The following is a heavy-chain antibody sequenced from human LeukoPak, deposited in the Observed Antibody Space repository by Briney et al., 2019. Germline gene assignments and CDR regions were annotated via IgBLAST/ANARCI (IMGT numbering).Heavy chain of an antibody. CDR2: LSPDVDNN. J-gene: IGHJ4*02. CDR1: GFTFSTYA. Sequence: GGSLRLSCTASGFTFSTYAMHWVSQAPGKWLEWVALLSPDVDNNYYPDYVKGRFTISRDNSRNTLYLQMNSLRVEDTAVYYCARGGSSSWYPVEGYWGQGTLVTVSS. CDR3: ARGGSSSWYPVEGY. V-gene: IGHV3-30*04. D-gene: IGHD6-13*01.